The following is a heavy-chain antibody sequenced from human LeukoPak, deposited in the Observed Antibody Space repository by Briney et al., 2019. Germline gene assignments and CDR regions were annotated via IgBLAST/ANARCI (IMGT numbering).Heavy chain of an antibody. CDR3: ASSYKKIFGVVLHAEYFQH. V-gene: IGHV4-39*01. CDR1: GGSISSSSYY. D-gene: IGHD3-3*01. CDR2: TYYSGST. Sequence: SETLSLTCTVSGGSISSSSYYWGWIRQPPGKGLEWIGSTYYSGSTYYNPSLKSRVTISVDTSKNQFSLKLSSVTAADTAVYYCASSYKKIFGVVLHAEYFQHWGQGTLVTVSS. J-gene: IGHJ1*01.